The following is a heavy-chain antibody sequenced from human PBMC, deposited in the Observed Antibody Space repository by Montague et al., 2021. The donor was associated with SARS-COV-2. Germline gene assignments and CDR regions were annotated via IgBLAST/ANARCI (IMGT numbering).Heavy chain of an antibody. CDR1: GGSISSSSYY. CDR3: ARPWKRITIFGVVTDAFDY. D-gene: IGHD3-3*01. J-gene: IGHJ4*02. V-gene: IGHV4-39*01. Sequence: SETLSLTCTVSGGSISSSSYYWGWIRQPPGKGLEWIGSIYYSGSTYYNPSLKSRVTISVDTSKDQFSLKLSSVTAADTAVYYCARPWKRITIFGVVTDAFDYWGQGTLVTVSS. CDR2: IYYSGST.